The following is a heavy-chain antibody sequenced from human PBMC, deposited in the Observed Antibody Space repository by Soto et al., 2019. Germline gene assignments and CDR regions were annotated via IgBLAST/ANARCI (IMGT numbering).Heavy chain of an antibody. CDR2: ISSDGHHQ. Sequence: LGLSCATSGFSFNDYAMYWVRQAPGQGLEWVAIISSDGHHQFYLDNLRGRFTVSRDNSKNTLYLQMNSLRPEDTAVYYCSRGTYYPQSSGLHADYWGPGTVVTVSS. D-gene: IGHD3-22*01. J-gene: IGHJ4*02. CDR1: GFSFNDYA. V-gene: IGHV3-30*03. CDR3: SRGTYYPQSSGLHADY.